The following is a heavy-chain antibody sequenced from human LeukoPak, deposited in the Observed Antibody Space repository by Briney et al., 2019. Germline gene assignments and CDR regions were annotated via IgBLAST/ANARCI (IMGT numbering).Heavy chain of an antibody. Sequence: ASVKVSCKASGYTFTSYGINWVRQAPGQGLEWMGWISGYNGDTNYAQRVQGRVTMTTDTSTSTAYMELSSLRSEDAAVYYCARGRKWWQLLMERPRSYYMDVWGKGTTVTVSS. CDR1: GYTFTSYG. D-gene: IGHD2-15*01. CDR2: ISGYNGDT. V-gene: IGHV1-18*01. CDR3: ARGRKWWQLLMERPRSYYMDV. J-gene: IGHJ6*03.